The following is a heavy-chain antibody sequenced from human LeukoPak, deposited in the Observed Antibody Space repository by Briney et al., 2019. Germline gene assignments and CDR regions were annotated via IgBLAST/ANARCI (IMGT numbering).Heavy chain of an antibody. CDR3: ARNYWGYYGMDV. CDR1: GYTFTSYD. J-gene: IGHJ6*02. V-gene: IGHV1-8*01. CDR2: MNPNSGNT. D-gene: IGHD1-7*01. Sequence: GASVKVSCKASGYTFTSYDINWVRQATGQGLEWMGWMNPNSGNTGYAQKFQGRVTMTRNTSISTAYMELSSLRSEDTAVYYCARNYWGYYGMDVWGQGTTVTVSS.